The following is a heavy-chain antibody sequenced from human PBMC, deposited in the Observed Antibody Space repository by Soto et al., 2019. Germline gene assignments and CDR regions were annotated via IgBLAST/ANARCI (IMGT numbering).Heavy chain of an antibody. V-gene: IGHV4-30-4*01. J-gene: IGHJ5*01. CDR2: IYYSGST. D-gene: IGHD3-10*01. CDR3: ARRVDGSGSYSDWYDS. Sequence: PSETLSLTCTVSGGSISSGDYYWSWIRQPPGKGLEWIGYIYYSGSTYYNPSLKSRVTISVDTSKNQFSLKLSSVTAADTAVYYCARRVDGSGSYSDWYDSWGQGTLVTVSS. CDR1: GGSISSGDYY.